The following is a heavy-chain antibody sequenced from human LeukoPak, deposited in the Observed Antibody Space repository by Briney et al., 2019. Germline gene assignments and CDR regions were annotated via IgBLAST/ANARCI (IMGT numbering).Heavy chain of an antibody. J-gene: IGHJ4*02. CDR2: ISAYNGNT. V-gene: IGHV1-18*01. CDR3: ARVGPGYYDYVWGSCDY. D-gene: IGHD3-16*01. Sequence: ASVTVSCKASGYTFTSYGISWVRQAPGQGLEWMGWISAYNGNTNYAQKLQGRVTMTTDTSTSTAYMELRSLRSDDTAVYYCARVGPGYYDYVWGSCDYWGQGKPVTVSS. CDR1: GYTFTSYG.